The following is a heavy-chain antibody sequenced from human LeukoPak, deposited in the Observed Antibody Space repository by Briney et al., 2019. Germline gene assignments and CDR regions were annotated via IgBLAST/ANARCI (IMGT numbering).Heavy chain of an antibody. V-gene: IGHV3-74*01. CDR2: ISTDGSST. CDR3: ASYLTSIPSGMDV. CDR1: GFTFSSYW. D-gene: IGHD2/OR15-2a*01. Sequence: PEGSLRLSCAASGFTFSSYWMHWVRQAPGKGLVWVSRISTDGSSTTYADSVKGRFTISRDNVKNTLFLQMNSLRAEDTAVYYCASYLTSIPSGMDVWGQGTTVTVSS. J-gene: IGHJ6*02.